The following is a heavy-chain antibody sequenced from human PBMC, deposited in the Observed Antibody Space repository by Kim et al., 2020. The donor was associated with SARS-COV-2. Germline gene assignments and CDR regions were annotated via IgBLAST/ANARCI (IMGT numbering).Heavy chain of an antibody. CDR2: IFNDGSST. CDR3: AKDRRTGSSLDY. D-gene: IGHD1-26*01. J-gene: IGHJ4*02. Sequence: GGSLRLSCAASGFTFSSYAMSWVRQAPGKGLEWVSAIFNDGSSTYYADSVKGRFTISKDNSKNTVYLQMDSLRAEDTAVYYCAKDRRTGSSLDYWGQGTLVTVSS. CDR1: GFTFSSYA. V-gene: IGHV3-23*03.